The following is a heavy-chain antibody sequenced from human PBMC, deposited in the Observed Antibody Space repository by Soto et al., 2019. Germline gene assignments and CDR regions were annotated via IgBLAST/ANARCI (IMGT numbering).Heavy chain of an antibody. Sequence: EVQLVESGGGLVQPGGSLRLSCVVSGFTFSNSWMTWVRQAPGKGLEWVANINQDGSKKYYVDSVEGRFTISRDNAKNSLYLQIYGRRTEDTAVYYCGGDVGTALVGFSYGMDVWALGTTVTAPS. J-gene: IGHJ6*02. D-gene: IGHD5-18*01. CDR2: INQDGSKK. CDR1: GFTFSNSW. V-gene: IGHV3-7*01. CDR3: GGDVGTALVGFSYGMDV.